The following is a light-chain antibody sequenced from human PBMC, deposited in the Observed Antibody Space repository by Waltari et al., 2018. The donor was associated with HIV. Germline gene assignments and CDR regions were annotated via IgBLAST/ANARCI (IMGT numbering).Light chain of an antibody. CDR1: ASPKPY. J-gene: IGLJ1*01. Sequence: SSELTQPPSVSVSPGQTARITCSGDASPKPYTHWFQQKPGQAPVVVIHKNTERPSGIPERFSDSRSGTTVTLTISGVQADDEADYYCLSADSSGSYVFGPGTTVTVL. V-gene: IGLV3-25*03. CDR3: LSADSSGSYV. CDR2: KNT.